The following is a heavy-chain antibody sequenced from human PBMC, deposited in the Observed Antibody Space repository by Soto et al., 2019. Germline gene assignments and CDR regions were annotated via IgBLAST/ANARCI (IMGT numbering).Heavy chain of an antibody. CDR2: IYFSGTT. D-gene: IGHD6-19*01. J-gene: IGHJ5*02. V-gene: IGHV4-39*01. CDR3: ARLRSGCYSGHKWFDP. CDR1: GDSISSTTYY. Sequence: QLQLQESVPGLVKTSETLSLICTVSGDSISSTTYYWAWIRQPPGKGLEWIGNIYFSGTTSYNTSLKSRVTMSIETSKNQVTLKLNSVSAADTAFYYYARLRSGCYSGHKWFDPWGQGILVNVSS.